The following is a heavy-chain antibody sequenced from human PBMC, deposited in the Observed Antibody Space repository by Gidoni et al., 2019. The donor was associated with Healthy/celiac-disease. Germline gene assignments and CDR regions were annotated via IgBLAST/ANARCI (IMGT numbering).Heavy chain of an antibody. V-gene: IGHV3-30-3*01. CDR2: ISYDGSNK. CDR1: GFTFSSYA. CDR3: ASLGDYYGSGSFFDY. J-gene: IGHJ4*02. D-gene: IGHD3-10*01. Sequence: QVQLVESGGGVVQPGRSLRLSCAASGFTFSSYAMHWVRQAPGTGLEWVAVISYDGSNKYYADSVKGRFTISRDNSKNTLYLQMNSLRAEDTAVYYCASLGDYYGSGSFFDYWGQGTLVTVSS.